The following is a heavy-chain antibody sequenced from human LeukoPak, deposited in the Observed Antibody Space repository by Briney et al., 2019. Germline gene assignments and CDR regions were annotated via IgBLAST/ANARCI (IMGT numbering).Heavy chain of an antibody. CDR1: GGSISSSSYY. CDR3: ARMEAVADYFDY. D-gene: IGHD6-19*01. J-gene: IGHJ4*02. CDR2: IYYSGST. Sequence: SETLSLTCTVSGGSISSSSYYWGWIRQPPGKGLEWIGSIYYSGSTYYNPSLKSRVTISVDTSKNQFSLKLSSVTAADTAVYYCARMEAVADYFDYWGQGTLVTVSS. V-gene: IGHV4-39*01.